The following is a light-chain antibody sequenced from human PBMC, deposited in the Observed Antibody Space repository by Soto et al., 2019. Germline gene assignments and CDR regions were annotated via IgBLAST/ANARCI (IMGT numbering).Light chain of an antibody. CDR3: QQYNNWPRT. V-gene: IGKV3-15*01. J-gene: IGKJ1*01. CDR2: GAS. CDR1: QSVSSN. Sequence: DIVMTQSPASLSVSPGERATLSCRASQSVSSNLAWYQQKPGQAPRLLIYGASTGATGVPARFSGSGSGTDFTLTISSLQSEDFAVYYCQQYNNWPRTFGQGTKVDIK.